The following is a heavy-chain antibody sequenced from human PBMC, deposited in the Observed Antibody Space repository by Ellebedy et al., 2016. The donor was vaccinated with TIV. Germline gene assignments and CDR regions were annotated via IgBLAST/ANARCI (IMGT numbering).Heavy chain of an antibody. J-gene: IGHJ2*01. D-gene: IGHD1-1*01. Sequence: GESLKISCAASGFTFSDYWMHWVRQAPGKGLVWVSRINSDGTTTSYADSVKGRFTISRDNAKNTLYLQMKSLRAEDTAVYYCARSGRERRSWYFDLWGRGTLVTVSS. CDR2: INSDGTTT. CDR3: ARSGRERRSWYFDL. V-gene: IGHV3-74*01. CDR1: GFTFSDYW.